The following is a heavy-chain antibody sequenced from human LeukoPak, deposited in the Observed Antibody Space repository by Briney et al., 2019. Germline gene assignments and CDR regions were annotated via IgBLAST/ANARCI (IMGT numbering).Heavy chain of an antibody. CDR1: GYTFTGYY. V-gene: IGHV1-2*02. Sequence: ASVKVSCKASGYTFTGYYMHWVRQAPGQGLEWMGWINPSSGGTNYAQKFQGRVTMTRDTSISTAYMELSRLRSDDTAMYYCARVGYCSSTSCLNWFDPWGQGTLVTVSS. D-gene: IGHD2-2*01. CDR2: INPSSGGT. J-gene: IGHJ5*02. CDR3: ARVGYCSSTSCLNWFDP.